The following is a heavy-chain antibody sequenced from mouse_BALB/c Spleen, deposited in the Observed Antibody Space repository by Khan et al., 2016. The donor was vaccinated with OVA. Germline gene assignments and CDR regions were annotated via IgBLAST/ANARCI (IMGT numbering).Heavy chain of an antibody. CDR1: GYSITSEYA. CDR2: ISYSGNT. J-gene: IGHJ3*01. D-gene: IGHD2-4*01. V-gene: IGHV3-2*02. Sequence: EVQLQESGPGLVKPSQSLSLTCTVTGYSITSEYAWNWIRQFPGNKLEWMGYISYSGNTRYNPSLKSRISITRDTSKNQFFLQLNSVTTEETATYYGARKDYYDYDPFPYWGQGTLVTVSA. CDR3: ARKDYYDYDPFPY.